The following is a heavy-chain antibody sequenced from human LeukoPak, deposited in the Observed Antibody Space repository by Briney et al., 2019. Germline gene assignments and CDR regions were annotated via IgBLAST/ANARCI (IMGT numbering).Heavy chain of an antibody. CDR1: GFTFSNYA. CDR3: ARGRGIYDTRGYNY. Sequence: GGSLRLSCAASGFTFSNYAMHWVRQAPGKGLEWVALIACDGSNKYYADSVKGRFATSRDNSKNTLYLQMNTLRADDTAVYYCARGRGIYDTRGYNYWGQGTLVTVSS. V-gene: IGHV3-30*09. D-gene: IGHD3-22*01. CDR2: IACDGSNK. J-gene: IGHJ4*02.